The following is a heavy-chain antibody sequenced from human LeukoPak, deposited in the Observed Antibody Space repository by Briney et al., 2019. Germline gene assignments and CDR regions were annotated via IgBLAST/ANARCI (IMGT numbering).Heavy chain of an antibody. CDR3: ARDLNYYDSSGYYY. CDR2: ISYDGSNK. D-gene: IGHD3-22*01. Sequence: GGSLRLSYAASGFTFSSYAMHWVRQAPGKGLEWVAVISYDGSNKYYADSVKGRFTISRDNSKNTLYLQMNSLRAEDTAVYYCARDLNYYDSSGYYYWGQGTLVTVSS. J-gene: IGHJ4*02. V-gene: IGHV3-30-3*01. CDR1: GFTFSSYA.